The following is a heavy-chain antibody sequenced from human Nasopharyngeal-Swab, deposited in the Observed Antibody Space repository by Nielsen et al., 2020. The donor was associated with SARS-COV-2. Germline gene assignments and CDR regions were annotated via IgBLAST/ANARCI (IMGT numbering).Heavy chain of an antibody. J-gene: IGHJ5*02. CDR2: IYYSGST. CDR1: GGSISSYY. Sequence: SETLSLTCTVSGGSISSYYWSWIRQPPGKGLEWIGYIYYSGSTNYNPSLKSRVTISVDTSKNQFSLKLSSVTAADTAVYYCARDRYNLFYWQRITMVRDNWFDPWGQGTLVTVSS. V-gene: IGHV4-59*01. CDR3: ARDRYNLFYWQRITMVRDNWFDP. D-gene: IGHD3-10*01.